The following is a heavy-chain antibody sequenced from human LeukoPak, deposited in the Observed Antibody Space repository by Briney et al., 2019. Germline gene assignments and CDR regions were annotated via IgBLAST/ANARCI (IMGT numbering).Heavy chain of an antibody. Sequence: SETLSLTCTVSGGSISSYYWSWIRQPAGKGLEWIGRIYTSGSTNYNPSLKSRVTMSVDTSKNQFSLKLSSVTAADTAVYYCARATGSGGYTDSGSYYYYYMDVWGKGTTVTISS. CDR2: IYTSGST. CDR1: GGSISSYY. CDR3: ARATGSGGYTDSGSYYYYYMDV. J-gene: IGHJ6*03. D-gene: IGHD3-10*01. V-gene: IGHV4-4*07.